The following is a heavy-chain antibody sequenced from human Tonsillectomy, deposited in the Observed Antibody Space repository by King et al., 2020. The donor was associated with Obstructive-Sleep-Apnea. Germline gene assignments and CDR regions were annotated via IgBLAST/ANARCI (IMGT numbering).Heavy chain of an antibody. V-gene: IGHV4-59*08. D-gene: IGHD3-10*01. Sequence: VQLQESGPGLVKPSETLSLTCTVSGGSISSYYWSWIRQPPGKGLEWIGYIYYSGSTNYNPSLKSRVTISVDTSKNQFSLKLSSVTAADTAVYYCAGQSFRGFGELFYYYYYGMDVWGQGTTVTVSS. J-gene: IGHJ6*02. CDR3: AGQSFRGFGELFYYYYYGMDV. CDR1: GGSISSYY. CDR2: IYYSGST.